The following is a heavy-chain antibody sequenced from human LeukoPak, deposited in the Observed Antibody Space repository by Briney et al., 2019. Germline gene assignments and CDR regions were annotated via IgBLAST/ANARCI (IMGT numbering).Heavy chain of an antibody. CDR3: AKGGSSSGWYDVEYYFDY. Sequence: GGSLRLSCAASGFTFSSYAMSWVRQAPGKGLEWFSAISGSGGSTYYADSVKGRFTISRDNSKNTLYLQMNSLRAEDTAVYYCAKGGSSSGWYDVEYYFDYWGQGTLVTVSS. J-gene: IGHJ4*02. CDR1: GFTFSSYA. CDR2: ISGSGGST. D-gene: IGHD6-19*01. V-gene: IGHV3-23*01.